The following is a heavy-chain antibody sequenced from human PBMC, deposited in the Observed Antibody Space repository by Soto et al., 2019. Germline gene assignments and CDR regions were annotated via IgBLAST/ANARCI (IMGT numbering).Heavy chain of an antibody. D-gene: IGHD6-13*01. CDR1: GYTFTSYG. CDR3: ARDFHKAAGTGNYYYGMDV. J-gene: IGHJ6*02. Sequence: GASVKVSCKASGYTFTSYGISWVRQAPGQGLEWMGWISAYNGNTNYAQKLQGRVTMTTDTSTSTAYMELRSLRSDDTAVYYCARDFHKAAGTGNYYYGMDVWGQGTTVTVSS. V-gene: IGHV1-18*04. CDR2: ISAYNGNT.